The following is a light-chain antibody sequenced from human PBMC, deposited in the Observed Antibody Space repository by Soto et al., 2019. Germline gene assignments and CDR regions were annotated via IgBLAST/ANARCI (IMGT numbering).Light chain of an antibody. CDR2: GAS. CDR3: QQYRSSPRT. CDR1: QSVSSN. Sequence: EIVLTQSPGTLSLSPGERATLSCRASQSVSSNLAWYQQKPGQAPRLLIYGASNRATGIPDRFSGSGSGTDFTLTISRLEPEDFAVYYCQQYRSSPRTFGQGTKVEIK. J-gene: IGKJ1*01. V-gene: IGKV3-20*01.